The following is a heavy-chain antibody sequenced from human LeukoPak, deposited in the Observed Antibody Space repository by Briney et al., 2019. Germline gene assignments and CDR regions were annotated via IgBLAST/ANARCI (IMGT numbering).Heavy chain of an antibody. D-gene: IGHD3-10*01. CDR2: IKQDGSEK. CDR1: GFTFSSYW. J-gene: IGHJ4*02. CDR3: ARGRITMVRGVITTYYFDY. V-gene: IGHV3-7*01. Sequence: GGSLRLSCAASGFTFSSYWMSWVRQAPGRGLEWVANIKQDGSEKYYVDSVKGRFTISRDNAKNSLYLQMNSLRAEDTAVYYCARGRITMVRGVITTYYFDYWGQGTLVTVSS.